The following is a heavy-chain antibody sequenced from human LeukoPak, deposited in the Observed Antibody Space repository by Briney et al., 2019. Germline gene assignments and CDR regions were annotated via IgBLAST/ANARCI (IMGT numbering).Heavy chain of an antibody. D-gene: IGHD2-2*01. CDR1: GVTFSSEA. CDR2: ISGSGGST. J-gene: IGHJ5*02. Sequence: GSMRLYRADSGVTFSSEAMSWVRQAPGKGLEWVSAISGSGGSTYYADSVKGRFTISRDNSKNTLYLQMNSLRAEDTAVYYCAKEGRVVVVPAKGGNWFDPWGQGTLVTVSS. CDR3: AKEGRVVVVPAKGGNWFDP. V-gene: IGHV3-23*01.